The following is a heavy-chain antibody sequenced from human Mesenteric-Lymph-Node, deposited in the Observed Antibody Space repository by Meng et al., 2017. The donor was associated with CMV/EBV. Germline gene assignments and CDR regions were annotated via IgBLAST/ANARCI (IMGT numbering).Heavy chain of an antibody. Sequence: GSLRLSCAVYGGSFSGYYWSWIRQPPGKGLEWIGEINHSGITNYNPSLKSRVTISVDTSKNQFSLKLSSVTAADTAVYYCARGVGSTVVTRYFDYWGQGTLVTVSS. V-gene: IGHV4-34*01. D-gene: IGHD4-23*01. CDR1: GGSFSGYY. CDR2: INHSGIT. J-gene: IGHJ4*02. CDR3: ARGVGSTVVTRYFDY.